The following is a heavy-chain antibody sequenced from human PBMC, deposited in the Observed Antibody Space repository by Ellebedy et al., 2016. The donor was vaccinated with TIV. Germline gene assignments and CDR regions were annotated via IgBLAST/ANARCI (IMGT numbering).Heavy chain of an antibody. V-gene: IGHV3-74*01. CDR3: ARGVLNSGYYSDY. D-gene: IGHD3-22*01. J-gene: IGHJ4*02. Sequence: PGGSLRLSCAASGFTFSTYWMHWVRQAPGKGLEWVSRVSSDVTGPTYADSVMGRFIISRDNAKSTVYLQMFSLRPEDTAVYYCARGVLNSGYYSDYWGRGTLVTVSS. CDR2: VSSDVTGP. CDR1: GFTFSTYW.